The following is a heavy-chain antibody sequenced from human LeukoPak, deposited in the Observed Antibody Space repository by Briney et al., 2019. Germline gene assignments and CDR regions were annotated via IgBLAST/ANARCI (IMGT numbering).Heavy chain of an antibody. J-gene: IGHJ4*02. CDR2: TYYRSKWYN. CDR3: ARAEFAAGSGYYFDY. CDR1: GDTVSSNSAA. Sequence: SQTLSLTCDISGDTVSSNSAAWSWIRQSPSRGLEWLGRTYYRSKWYNDYAVSVKSRITINPDTSKNQFSLQLNSVTPEDTAVYYCARAEFAAGSGYYFDYWGQGTLVTVSS. D-gene: IGHD6-19*01. V-gene: IGHV6-1*01.